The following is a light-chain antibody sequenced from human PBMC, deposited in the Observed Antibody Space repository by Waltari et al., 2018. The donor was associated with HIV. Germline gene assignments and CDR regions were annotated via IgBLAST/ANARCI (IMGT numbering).Light chain of an antibody. V-gene: IGLV2-8*01. CDR1: SSDVGGYNY. J-gene: IGLJ1*01. CDR2: EVS. Sequence: QSALTQPPSASGSPGQSVTISCTGTSSDVGGYNYVSWYQLHPGKAPNLMIYEVSKRPSGVPDRFSGSKSGNTASLTVAGLQSEDEADYFCASYAGSTNVFGTGTKVTVL. CDR3: ASYAGSTNV.